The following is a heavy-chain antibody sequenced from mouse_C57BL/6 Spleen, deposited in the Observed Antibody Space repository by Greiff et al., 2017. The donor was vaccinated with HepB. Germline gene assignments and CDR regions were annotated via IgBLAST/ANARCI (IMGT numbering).Heavy chain of an antibody. V-gene: IGHV1-64*01. CDR1: GYTFTSYW. J-gene: IGHJ2*01. CDR2: IHPNSGST. D-gene: IGHD4-1*01. CDR3: AREDELGLYFDY. Sequence: QVHVKQSGAELVKPGASVKLSCKASGYTFTSYWMHWVKQRPGQGLEWIGMIHPNSGSTNYNEKFKSKATLTVDKSSSTAYMQLSSLTSEDSAVYYCAREDELGLYFDYWGQGTTLTVSS.